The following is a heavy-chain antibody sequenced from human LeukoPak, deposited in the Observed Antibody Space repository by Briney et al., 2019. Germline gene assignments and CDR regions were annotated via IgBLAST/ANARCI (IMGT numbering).Heavy chain of an antibody. Sequence: QPGGSLRLSCGASGITFSSHAMSWVRQAPGKGLEWVSAISGSGGSTYYADSVKGRFTISRDNSKATLYLQMNSLRAEDTAVYYCATDPEYCSGGSCYVFEFAVYFDHWGRGTLVTVSS. J-gene: IGHJ4*02. CDR2: ISGSGGST. CDR1: GITFSSHA. V-gene: IGHV3-23*01. D-gene: IGHD2-15*01. CDR3: ATDPEYCSGGSCYVFEFAVYFDH.